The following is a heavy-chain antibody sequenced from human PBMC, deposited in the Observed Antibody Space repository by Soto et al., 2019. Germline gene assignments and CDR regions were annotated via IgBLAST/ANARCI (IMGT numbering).Heavy chain of an antibody. CDR1: GFTFSSYS. Sequence: EVQLVESGGGLVKPEGSLRLSCAASGFTFSSYSMNWVRQAPGKGLEWVSTISSRNNDMYYVDSVKGRFTTSRDNARNSVYMQTNSLSADDAAVYYCARDVNGGVCAAWGHGTWDTVTS. CDR3: ARDVNGGVCAA. D-gene: IGHD3-16*01. V-gene: IGHV3-21*01. J-gene: IGHJ5*01. CDR2: ISSRNNDM.